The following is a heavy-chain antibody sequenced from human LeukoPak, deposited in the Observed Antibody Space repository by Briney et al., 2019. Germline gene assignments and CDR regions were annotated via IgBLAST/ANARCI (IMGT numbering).Heavy chain of an antibody. V-gene: IGHV4-31*03. CDR1: GGSISSGGYY. J-gene: IGHJ4*02. D-gene: IGHD3-22*01. Sequence: PSETLSLTCTVSGGSISSGGYYWSWIRQHPGKGLEWIGYIYYSGSTYYNPSLKSRVTISVDTSKNQFSLKLSSATAADTAVYYCARVDYYDSSGLPDYWGQGTLVTVSS. CDR3: ARVDYYDSSGLPDY. CDR2: IYYSGST.